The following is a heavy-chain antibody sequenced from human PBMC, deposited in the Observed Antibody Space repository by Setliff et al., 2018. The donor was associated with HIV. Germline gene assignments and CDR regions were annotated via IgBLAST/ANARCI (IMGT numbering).Heavy chain of an antibody. CDR1: GFTFSSYN. Sequence: GGSLRLSCATSGFTFSSYNMNWVRQAPGKGLEWVSYISSTSTTVYYADSVKGRFTISRDNAKNSLYLQMNSLRAEDTAVYYCAREDQLLSGHYYYNGMDVWGQGTTVTVSS. D-gene: IGHD2-2*01. CDR3: AREDQLLSGHYYYNGMDV. CDR2: ISSTSTTV. V-gene: IGHV3-48*01. J-gene: IGHJ6*02.